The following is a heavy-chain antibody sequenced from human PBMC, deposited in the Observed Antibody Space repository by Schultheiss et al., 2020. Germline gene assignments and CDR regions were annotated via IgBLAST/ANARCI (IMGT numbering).Heavy chain of an antibody. J-gene: IGHJ6*02. V-gene: IGHV3-33*01. CDR3: ARDSRDGSHTTRGMDV. CDR2: IWYDGSNK. D-gene: IGHD5-24*01. Sequence: GGSLRLSCAASGFTFSSYGMHWVRQAPGKGLEWVAVIWYDGSNKYYADSVKGRFTISRDNSKNTLYLQMISLRAEDTAVYYCARDSRDGSHTTRGMDVWGQGTTVTVAS. CDR1: GFTFSSYG.